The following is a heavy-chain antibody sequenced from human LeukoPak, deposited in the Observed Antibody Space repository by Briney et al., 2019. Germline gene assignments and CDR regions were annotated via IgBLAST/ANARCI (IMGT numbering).Heavy chain of an antibody. V-gene: IGHV4-39*02. J-gene: IGHJ4*02. CDR2: IYYSGST. CDR3: ARDSTMPFDY. D-gene: IGHD2-2*01. CDR1: GGSISSSSYY. Sequence: PSETLSLTCTVSGGSISSSSYYWGWIRQPPGKGLEWIGSIYYSGSTYYNPSLKSRVTISVDTSKNQFSLKLSSVTAADTAVYYCARDSTMPFDYWGQGTLVTVSS.